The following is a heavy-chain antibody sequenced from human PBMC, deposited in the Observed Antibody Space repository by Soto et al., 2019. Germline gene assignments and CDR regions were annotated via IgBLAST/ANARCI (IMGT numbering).Heavy chain of an antibody. CDR2: LSSSSSAI. V-gene: IGHV3-48*01. CDR1: GFTFSSYS. D-gene: IGHD6-19*01. Sequence: EVQLVASGGGLVQPGGSLRLSCAVSGFTFSSYSMNWVRQAPGKGLEWVSYLSSSSSAIYYADSVKGRFTISRENAKNSLYLQMNSLRAEDTAVYYCARGPGCSGWYFGDYWGQGTLVTVSS. J-gene: IGHJ4*02. CDR3: ARGPGCSGWYFGDY.